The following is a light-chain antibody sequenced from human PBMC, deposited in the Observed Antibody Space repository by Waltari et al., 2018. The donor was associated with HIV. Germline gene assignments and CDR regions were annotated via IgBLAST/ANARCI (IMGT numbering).Light chain of an antibody. V-gene: IGLV1-40*01. Sequence: QSVLTQPPSVSGAPGQRVTISCTGSSSNIGAPYDVHWYHQLPGSAPRLLIYGNSNRPSGVPDRFSGSKSGTSASLAITELQAEDEADYYCQSYDSSLSGCVFGGGTKLTVL. CDR3: QSYDSSLSGCV. J-gene: IGLJ3*02. CDR1: SSNIGAPYD. CDR2: GNS.